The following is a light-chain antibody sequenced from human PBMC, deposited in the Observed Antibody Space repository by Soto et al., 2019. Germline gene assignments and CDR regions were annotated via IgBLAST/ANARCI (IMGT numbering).Light chain of an antibody. CDR1: QSVKTW. V-gene: IGKV1-5*01. Sequence: DIQMTQSPSTLSASVGDRVTIACRASQSVKTWLAWYQKKPGKAPKLLIYDASNLQSGVPSRFSGSGSGTELTLIISSLQPDDCATYYCQEENSGWRFGQGTKVEIK. CDR2: DAS. CDR3: QEENSGWR. J-gene: IGKJ1*01.